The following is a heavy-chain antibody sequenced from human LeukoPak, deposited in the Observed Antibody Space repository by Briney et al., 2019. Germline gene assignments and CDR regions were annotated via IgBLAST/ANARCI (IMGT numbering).Heavy chain of an antibody. CDR3: ARDSSIDYGSGFVYDY. CDR2: IYYSGST. V-gene: IGHV4-59*01. CDR1: GGSISSYY. J-gene: IGHJ4*02. Sequence: SETLSLTCTVSGGSISSYYWSWIRQPPGKGLEWIGYIYYSGSTNYNPSLKSRVTISVDTSKNQFSLKLSSVTAADTAVYYCARDSSIDYGSGFVYDYWGQGTLVTVSS. D-gene: IGHD3-10*01.